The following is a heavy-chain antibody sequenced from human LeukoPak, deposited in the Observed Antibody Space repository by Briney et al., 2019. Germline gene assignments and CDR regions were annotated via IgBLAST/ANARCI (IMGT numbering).Heavy chain of an antibody. CDR3: AKDKLSVASTKGPFDY. Sequence: PGGSLRLSCAASGFTFDDYAIHWVRQAPGKGLEWVSSINWNSGSIGYADSVKGRFTISRDNAKNSLYLQLNSLRAEDTALYYCAKDKLSVASTKGPFDYWGQGTLVTVSS. J-gene: IGHJ4*02. D-gene: IGHD6-19*01. CDR2: INWNSGSI. CDR1: GFTFDDYA. V-gene: IGHV3-9*01.